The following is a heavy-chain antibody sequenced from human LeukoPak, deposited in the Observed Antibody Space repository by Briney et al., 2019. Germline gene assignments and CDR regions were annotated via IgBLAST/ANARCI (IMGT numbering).Heavy chain of an antibody. CDR1: GYTFTSYG. J-gene: IGHJ3*02. V-gene: IGHV1-18*04. Sequence: ASVKVSCKASGYTFTSYGISWVRQAPGQGLEWMGWISAYNGNTNYAQKLQGRVTMTTDTSTSTAYMELRSLRPDDTAVYYCARTIAVAGHDAFDIWGQGTMVTVSS. CDR2: ISAYNGNT. CDR3: ARTIAVAGHDAFDI. D-gene: IGHD6-19*01.